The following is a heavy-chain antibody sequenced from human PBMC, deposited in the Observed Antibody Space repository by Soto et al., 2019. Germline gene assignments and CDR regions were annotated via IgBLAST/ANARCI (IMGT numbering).Heavy chain of an antibody. CDR2: IIPIFGTA. CDR1: GGTFSSYA. D-gene: IGHD6-13*01. CDR3: ARNNGDSSSWAPWYYFDY. J-gene: IGHJ4*02. V-gene: IGHV1-69*01. Sequence: QVQLVQSGAEVKKPGSSVKVSCKASGGTFSSYAISWVRQAPGQGLEWMGGIIPIFGTANYAHKFQGRVTITADESTSTAYMELSSLRSEDTAVYYCARNNGDSSSWAPWYYFDYWGQGTLVTVSS.